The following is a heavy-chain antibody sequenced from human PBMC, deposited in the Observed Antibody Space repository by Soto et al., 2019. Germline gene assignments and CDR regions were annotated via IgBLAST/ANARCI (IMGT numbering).Heavy chain of an antibody. V-gene: IGHV1-2*02. CDR3: ARDVRLQGRYYYYGMDV. CDR2: INPNSGGT. CDR1: GYTFTGYY. Sequence: QVQLVQSGAAVKKPGASVTVSCKASGYTFTGYYMHWVRQAPGQGLAWMGWINPNSGGTNYAQKFQGRVTMTGDTSISTAYMELSRLRSDDTAVYYCARDVRLQGRYYYYGMDVWGQGTTVTVSS. J-gene: IGHJ6*02. D-gene: IGHD4-4*01.